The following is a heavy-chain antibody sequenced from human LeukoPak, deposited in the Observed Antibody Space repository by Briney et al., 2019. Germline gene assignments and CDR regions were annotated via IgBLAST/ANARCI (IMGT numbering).Heavy chain of an antibody. D-gene: IGHD2-8*02. J-gene: IGHJ4*02. CDR1: GFIFSYYG. CDR2: IWPDGTIQ. Sequence: GGSLRLSCAASGFIFSYYGMHWVRQAPGKGLEGLAVIWPDGTIQYYADPVKGRFTISRDNSKNTLYLQLTGLRADDSAVYYCARHNHDWGWDFWGQGAQVTVSS. CDR3: ARHNHDWGWDF. V-gene: IGHV3-33*01.